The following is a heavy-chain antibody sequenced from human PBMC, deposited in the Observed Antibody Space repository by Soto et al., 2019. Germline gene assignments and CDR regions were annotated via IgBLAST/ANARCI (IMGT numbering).Heavy chain of an antibody. D-gene: IGHD3-22*01. V-gene: IGHV1-18*04. J-gene: IGHJ5*02. Sequence: ASVKVSCKASGYTFTSYGISWVRQAPGQGLEWMGWISAYNGNTNYAQKLQGRVTMTTDTSTSTAYMELRSLRSDDTAVYYCARNWVDFYDSSGYYYWFDPWGQGTLVTVSS. CDR1: GYTFTSYG. CDR2: ISAYNGNT. CDR3: ARNWVDFYDSSGYYYWFDP.